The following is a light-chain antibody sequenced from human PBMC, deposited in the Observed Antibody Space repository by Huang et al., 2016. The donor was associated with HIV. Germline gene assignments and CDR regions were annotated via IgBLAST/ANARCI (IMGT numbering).Light chain of an antibody. Sequence: EIVMTQSPGTLSVAPGERATHSCRASQNINTNLAWFQQKPGQAPRLPIYAASTRTADFPARFSGSGSRTEFTLTISSLQSEDIAVYYCQQYNDWPRSFGQGTKVEIK. J-gene: IGKJ1*01. CDR3: QQYNDWPRS. V-gene: IGKV3-15*01. CDR1: QNINTN. CDR2: AAS.